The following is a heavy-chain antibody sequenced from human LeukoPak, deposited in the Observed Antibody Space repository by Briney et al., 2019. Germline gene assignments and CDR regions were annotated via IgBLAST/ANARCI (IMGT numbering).Heavy chain of an antibody. D-gene: IGHD1-26*01. CDR1: GGTFSSYA. V-gene: IGHV1-69*04. Sequence: ASVKVSCKASGGTFSSYAISWVRQAPGQGREGMGRIIPILGIANYTQKFQGRVTITADKSTSTAYMELSSLRSEDTAVYYCARDGGGGAFEPWGQGTLVTVSS. CDR2: IIPILGIA. CDR3: ARDGGGGAFEP. J-gene: IGHJ5*02.